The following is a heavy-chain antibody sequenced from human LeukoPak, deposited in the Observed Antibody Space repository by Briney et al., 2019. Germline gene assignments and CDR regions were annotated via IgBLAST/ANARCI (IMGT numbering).Heavy chain of an antibody. CDR2: INPNSGGT. J-gene: IGHJ4*02. CDR1: GYTFIGYY. V-gene: IGHV1-2*02. D-gene: IGHD3-22*01. Sequence: GASVKVSCKTSGYTFIGYYMHWVRQAPGQGLEWMGWINPNSGGTNYAQKFQGRVTMTRDTSISTAYMGLSRLRSDDTAVYYCARSSYYHDSTGHFDYWGQGTLVTVSS. CDR3: ARSSYYHDSTGHFDY.